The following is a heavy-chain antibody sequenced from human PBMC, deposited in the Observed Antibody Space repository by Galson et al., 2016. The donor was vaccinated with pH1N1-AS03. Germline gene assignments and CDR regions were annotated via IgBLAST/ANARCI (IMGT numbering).Heavy chain of an antibody. CDR3: ARAYVLGVNFYWNFDV. CDR2: ISYTGNT. Sequence: ATLSLTCTVSGGPIRGDYCNWLRQPPGKRLEWIGSISYTGNTNYNPSLKSRVTITTDTSRNPFFLQLTTLTSEDTALYYCARAYVLGVNFYWNFDVWGRGTLVTVSS. D-gene: IGHD2/OR15-2a*01. J-gene: IGHJ2*01. V-gene: IGHV4-59*01. CDR1: GGPIRGDY.